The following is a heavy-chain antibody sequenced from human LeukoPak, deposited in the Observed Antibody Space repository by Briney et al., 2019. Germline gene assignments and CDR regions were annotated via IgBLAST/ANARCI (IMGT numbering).Heavy chain of an antibody. Sequence: GRSLRLSCAASGFTFSSYAMHWVRQAPGKGLEWVAVISYDGSNKYYADSVKGRFTISRDNSKNTLYLQMNSLRAEDTAVYYCARGERITIFGVVIGHDYWGQGTLVTVSS. D-gene: IGHD3-3*01. J-gene: IGHJ4*02. V-gene: IGHV3-30-3*01. CDR3: ARGERITIFGVVIGHDY. CDR2: ISYDGSNK. CDR1: GFTFSSYA.